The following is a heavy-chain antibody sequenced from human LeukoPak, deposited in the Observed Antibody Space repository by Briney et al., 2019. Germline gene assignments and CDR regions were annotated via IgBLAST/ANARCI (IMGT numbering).Heavy chain of an antibody. V-gene: IGHV5-51*01. CDR3: ARGRTYYGSGTYYNGFDY. CDR1: GYSFTNNW. Sequence: GESLKISCQGSGYSFTNNWIGWVRHMPGKGLDWMAIVYPGDSHTKYNPSFQGQVTISADKSISTTYLQWSSLKASDTAMYYCARGRTYYGSGTYYNGFDYWGQGTLVTVSS. CDR2: VYPGDSHT. D-gene: IGHD3-10*01. J-gene: IGHJ4*02.